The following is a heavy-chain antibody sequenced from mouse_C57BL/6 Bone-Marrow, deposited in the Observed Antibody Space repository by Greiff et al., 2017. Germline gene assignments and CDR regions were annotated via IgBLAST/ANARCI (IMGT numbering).Heavy chain of an antibody. CDR1: GYTFTSYW. J-gene: IGHJ2*01. CDR3: ADGSSIDY. V-gene: IGHV1-59*01. Sequence: QVQLQQPGAELVRPGTSVKLSCKASGYTFTSYWMHWVKQRPGQGLEWIGVIDPSDSYTNYNQKFKGKATLTVDTSSSTAYMQLSSLTSEDSAVYDCADGSSIDYWGQGTTLTVSS. CDR2: IDPSDSYT. D-gene: IGHD1-1*01.